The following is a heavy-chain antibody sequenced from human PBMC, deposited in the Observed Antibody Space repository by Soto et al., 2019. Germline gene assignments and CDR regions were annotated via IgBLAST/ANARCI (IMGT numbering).Heavy chain of an antibody. CDR3: ARAGASGSFLFDP. Sequence: KASETLSLTCTVSGGSISSYYWSWIRQPPGKGLEWIGYIYYSGSTNYNPSLKSRVTISVDTSKNQFSLKLSSVTAADTAVYYCARAGASGSFLFDPWGQGTLVTVSS. D-gene: IGHD2-15*01. CDR2: IYYSGST. J-gene: IGHJ5*02. CDR1: GGSISSYY. V-gene: IGHV4-59*01.